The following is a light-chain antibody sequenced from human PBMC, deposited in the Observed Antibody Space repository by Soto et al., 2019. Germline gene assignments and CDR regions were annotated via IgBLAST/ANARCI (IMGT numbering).Light chain of an antibody. J-gene: IGKJ4*01. CDR1: QSISSY. V-gene: IGKV1-39*01. CDR3: QQSYSTPLT. CDR2: AAS. Sequence: DIQMTQSPSSLSGSVGDRVTITCRASQSISSYLNWYQQKPGKAPKLLIYAASSLQSGVPSRFSGSGSGTDFTLTISSLQPEDFATYYCQQSYSTPLTFGGGTMVDI.